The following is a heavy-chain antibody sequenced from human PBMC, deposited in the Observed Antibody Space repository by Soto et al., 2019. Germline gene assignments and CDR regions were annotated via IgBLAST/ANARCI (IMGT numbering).Heavy chain of an antibody. CDR3: ARDHVAAGPSWFDP. CDR1: GDSVSSNSAA. CDR2: TYYRSKWYN. Sequence: PSQTLSLTCAISGDSVSSNSAAWNWIRQSPSRGLEWLGRTYYRSKWYNDYAVSVKSRITINPDTSKNQFSLQLNSVTPEDTVVYYCARDHVAAGPSWFDPWGQGTLVTVSS. J-gene: IGHJ5*02. D-gene: IGHD6-13*01. V-gene: IGHV6-1*01.